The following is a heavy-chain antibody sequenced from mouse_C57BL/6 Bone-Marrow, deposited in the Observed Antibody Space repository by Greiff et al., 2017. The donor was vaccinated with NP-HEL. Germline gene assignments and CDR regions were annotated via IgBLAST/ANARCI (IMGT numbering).Heavy chain of an antibody. D-gene: IGHD2-4*01. J-gene: IGHJ4*01. Sequence: VQLKESGPGLVQPSQSLSITCTVSGFSLTSYGVHWVRQPPGKGLEWLGVIWSGGSTDYNAAFISRLSISKDNSKSQVFFKMNSLQADDAAIYYCAKRTYYDYDGGYYYAMDYWGQGTSVTVSS. CDR2: IWSGGST. V-gene: IGHV2-4*01. CDR3: AKRTYYDYDGGYYYAMDY. CDR1: GFSLTSYG.